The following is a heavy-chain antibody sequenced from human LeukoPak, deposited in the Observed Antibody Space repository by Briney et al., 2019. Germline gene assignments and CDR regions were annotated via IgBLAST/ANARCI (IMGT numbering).Heavy chain of an antibody. CDR2: IYYSGST. CDR3: ARDTHSSTSYGDY. V-gene: IGHV4-39*07. Sequence: SETLSLTCTVSGGSISSSSYYWGWIRQPPGKGLEWIGSIYYSGSTCYNPSLKSRVTISVDTSENQFSLKLSSVTAADTAVYYCARDTHSSTSYGDYWGQGTLVTVSS. J-gene: IGHJ4*02. CDR1: GGSISSSSYY. D-gene: IGHD6-6*01.